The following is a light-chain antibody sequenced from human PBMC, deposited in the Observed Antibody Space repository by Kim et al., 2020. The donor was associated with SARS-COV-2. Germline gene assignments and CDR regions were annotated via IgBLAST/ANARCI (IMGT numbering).Light chain of an antibody. V-gene: IGKV3-20*01. CDR1: QSISYYY. CDR3: QQYGGSLT. CDR2: GTS. J-gene: IGKJ4*01. Sequence: EIVLTQSPGTLSLSPGERATLSCRASQSISYYYLAWYQQKPGQAPRLLIYGTSNRDTGIPDRFSGSGSGTDFTLTISRLEPEDFAVYYCQQYGGSLTFGGGTKVEIK.